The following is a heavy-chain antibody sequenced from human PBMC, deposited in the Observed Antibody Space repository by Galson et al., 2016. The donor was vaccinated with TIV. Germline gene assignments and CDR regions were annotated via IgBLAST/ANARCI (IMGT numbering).Heavy chain of an antibody. Sequence: QSGAEVKKPGESLKISCKGSGYSFASYWIGWVRQMPGKGLECMGVIYPGDSDTRYSPTFQGQVTISADKSLSTAYLQWSSLKASDTAMYCCAREPRSGNYFDYWGQGALVTVSS. D-gene: IGHD2-15*01. CDR1: GYSFASYW. CDR3: AREPRSGNYFDY. J-gene: IGHJ4*02. V-gene: IGHV5-51*03. CDR2: IYPGDSDT.